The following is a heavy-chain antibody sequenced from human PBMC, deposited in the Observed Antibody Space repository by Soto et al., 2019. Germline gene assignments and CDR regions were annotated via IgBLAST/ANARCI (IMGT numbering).Heavy chain of an antibody. Sequence: ASVKVSCKASGGTFSSYTISWVLQAPGQGLEWMGRIIPILGIANYAQKFQGRVTITADKSTNTAYMELSSLRSEDTAVYYCARSDYDILTGYYHNWFDPWGQGTLVTVSS. CDR1: GGTFSSYT. CDR2: IIPILGIA. J-gene: IGHJ5*02. CDR3: ARSDYDILTGYYHNWFDP. V-gene: IGHV1-69*02. D-gene: IGHD3-9*01.